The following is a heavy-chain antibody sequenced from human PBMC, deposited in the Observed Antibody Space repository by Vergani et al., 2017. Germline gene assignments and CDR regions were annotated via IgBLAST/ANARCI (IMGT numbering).Heavy chain of an antibody. Sequence: QVQLQESGPGIVKPSETLSLTCTVSAYSVGSGYYWGWIRQPPGKGLEWMGYVSFRGDTLYDPSVKGRVTISLNTSSNQFSLYLTSVTAADTAVYYCARSRIYYGAGSPDYWGQGTLVTVSS. CDR3: ARSRIYYGAGSPDY. V-gene: IGHV4-61*01. J-gene: IGHJ4*02. CDR1: AYSVGSGYY. CDR2: VSFRGDT. D-gene: IGHD3-10*01.